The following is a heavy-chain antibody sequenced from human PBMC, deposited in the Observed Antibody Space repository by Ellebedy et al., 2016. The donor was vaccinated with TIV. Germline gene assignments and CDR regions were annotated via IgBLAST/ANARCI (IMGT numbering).Heavy chain of an antibody. V-gene: IGHV3-74*03. CDR2: ISSEGSTT. J-gene: IGHJ4*02. CDR3: AKDTNGANSPVDY. Sequence: GESLKISXAASGFTFSSYWMHWVRQAPGKGLVWVSRISSEGSTTTYADSARGRFTISRDNAKNTLYLQMNSLRAEDTAVYYCAKDTNGANSPVDYWGQGTLVTVSS. CDR1: GFTFSSYW. D-gene: IGHD1-1*01.